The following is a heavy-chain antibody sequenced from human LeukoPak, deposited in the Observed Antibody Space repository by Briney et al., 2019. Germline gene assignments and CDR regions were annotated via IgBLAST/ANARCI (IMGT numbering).Heavy chain of an antibody. J-gene: IGHJ4*02. CDR3: ARHDWVTGTTEGQDYFDY. CDR2: IIPIFGTA. Sequence: ASVKVSCKASGGTFSSYAISWVRQAPGQGLEWMGGIIPIFGTANYAQKFQGRVTITTDESTSTAYMELSSLRPEDTAVYYCARHDWVTGTTEGQDYFDYWGQGTLVTVSS. CDR1: GGTFSSYA. V-gene: IGHV1-69*05. D-gene: IGHD1-7*01.